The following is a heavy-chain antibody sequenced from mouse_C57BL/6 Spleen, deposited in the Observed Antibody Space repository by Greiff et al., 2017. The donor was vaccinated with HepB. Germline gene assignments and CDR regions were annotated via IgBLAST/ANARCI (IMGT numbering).Heavy chain of an antibody. CDR1: GFTFSSYA. CDR3: TLITTVVGWYFDV. CDR2: ISSGGDYI. J-gene: IGHJ1*03. Sequence: EVKLMESGEGLVKPGGSLKLSCAASGFTFSSYAMSWVRQTPEKRLEWVAYISSGGDYIYYADTVKGRFTISRDNARNTLYLQMSSLKSEDTAMYYCTLITTVVGWYFDVWGTGTTVTVSS. V-gene: IGHV5-9-1*02. D-gene: IGHD1-1*01.